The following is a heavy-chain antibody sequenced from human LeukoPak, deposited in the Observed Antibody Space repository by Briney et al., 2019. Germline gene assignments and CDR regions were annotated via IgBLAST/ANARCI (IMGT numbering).Heavy chain of an antibody. CDR3: ARLGAGGY. CDR1: GFTFSNFY. D-gene: IGHD3-10*01. V-gene: IGHV3-33*08. J-gene: IGHJ4*02. Sequence: PGGSLRLSCAASGFTFSNFYMHWVRQAPGKGLEWVAVIWYDGSNKYYADSVKGRFTISRDNSKNTLYLQMNSLRAEDTAVYYCARLGAGGYWGQGTLVTVSS. CDR2: IWYDGSNK.